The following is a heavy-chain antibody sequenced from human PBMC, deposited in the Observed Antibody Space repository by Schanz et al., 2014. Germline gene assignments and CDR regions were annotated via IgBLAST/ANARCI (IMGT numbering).Heavy chain of an antibody. J-gene: IGHJ6*03. CDR1: AFIFRSYS. CDR3: ARELLPPYYYYYMDV. CDR2: ISRDGTTS. D-gene: IGHD1-26*01. V-gene: IGHV3-48*04. Sequence: PGGSLRLSCAASAFIFRSYSMHWVRQAPGKGLEWVSYISRDGTTSYYADSVKGRFTISRDNAKNSLYLEMTSLRGEDTAVYYCARELLPPYYYYYMDVWGKGTTVTVSS.